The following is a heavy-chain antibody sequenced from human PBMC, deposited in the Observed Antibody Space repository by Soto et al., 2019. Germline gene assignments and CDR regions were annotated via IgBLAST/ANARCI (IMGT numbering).Heavy chain of an antibody. J-gene: IGHJ3*02. CDR3: AARSGWTYDAFDI. CDR1: GYTFTGYY. V-gene: IGHV1-2*04. D-gene: IGHD6-19*01. Sequence: ASVKVSCKASGYTFTGYYMHWVRQAPGQGLEWMGWINPNSGGTNYAQKFQGWVTMTTDTSISTAYMELRSLRSDDTAVYYCAARSGWTYDAFDIWGQGTMVTVSS. CDR2: INPNSGGT.